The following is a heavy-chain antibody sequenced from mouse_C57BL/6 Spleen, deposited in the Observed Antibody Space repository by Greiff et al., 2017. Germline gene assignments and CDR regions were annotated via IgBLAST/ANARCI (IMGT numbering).Heavy chain of an antibody. J-gene: IGHJ2*01. CDR1: GYTFTSYW. D-gene: IGHD3-1*01. CDR3: ASVLSDRGYLDY. V-gene: IGHV1-7*01. Sequence: LVESGAELATPGASVKLSCKASGYTFTSYWMHWVKQRPGQGLEWIGYINPSSGYTKYNQKFKDKATLTADKSSSTAYMQLSSLTYEDSAVYYCASVLSDRGYLDYWGQGTTLTVSS. CDR2: INPSSGYT.